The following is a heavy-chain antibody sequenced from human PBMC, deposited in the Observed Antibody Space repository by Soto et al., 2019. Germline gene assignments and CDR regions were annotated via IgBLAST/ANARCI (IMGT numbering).Heavy chain of an antibody. Sequence: VQLVESGGGVVPPGGSLRLSCTAAGFTFSSYEMNWVRQAPGKGLEWVSYISYSGSTIYYADSVKGRFTISRDNAKNSLYLQMNSLRAEDTAVYYCARGPQFPDIEVIPGAVDDWGQGTLVTVSS. CDR1: GFTFSSYE. CDR2: ISYSGSTI. J-gene: IGHJ4*02. CDR3: ARGPQFPDIEVIPGAVDD. D-gene: IGHD2-2*01. V-gene: IGHV3-48*03.